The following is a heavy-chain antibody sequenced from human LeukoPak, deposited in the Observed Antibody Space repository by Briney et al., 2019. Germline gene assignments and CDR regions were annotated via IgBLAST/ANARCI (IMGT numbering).Heavy chain of an antibody. J-gene: IGHJ4*02. CDR1: GYTLTELS. D-gene: IGHD1-1*01. CDR2: FDPEDGET. CDR3: ATEYGTTGTTPSGGIDY. V-gene: IGHV1-24*01. Sequence: ASVTVSFKVSGYTLTELSMHWVRQAPGKGLEWMGGFDPEDGETIYAQKFQGRVTMTEDTSTDTAYMELSSLRSEDTAVYYCATEYGTTGTTPSGGIDYWGQGTLVTVSS.